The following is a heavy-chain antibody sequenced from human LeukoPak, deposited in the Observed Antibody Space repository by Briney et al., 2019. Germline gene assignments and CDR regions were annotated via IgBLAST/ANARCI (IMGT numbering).Heavy chain of an antibody. J-gene: IGHJ4*02. Sequence: GGSLRLSCTASGFTFGDYGMTWVRQAPGKGLEWVGFIRIKIHSGTTEYAASVKGRFTISRDDSKSIAYLQMNSLKTEDTAVYYCTRAPYTSGNYPYCFDYWGQATLVPVSS. CDR1: GFTFGDYG. V-gene: IGHV3-49*04. CDR2: IRIKIHSGTT. D-gene: IGHD6-19*01. CDR3: TRAPYTSGNYPYCFDY.